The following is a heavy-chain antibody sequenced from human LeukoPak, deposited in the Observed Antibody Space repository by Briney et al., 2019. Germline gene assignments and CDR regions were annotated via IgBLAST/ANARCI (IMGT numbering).Heavy chain of an antibody. CDR3: TTGCGNYGLDN. CDR1: GFTFTNAW. Sequence: GGSLRLSCAASGFTFTNAWMTWVRQAPGRGLEWVGRIRSKTDGGTADYAAPVKGRFIISRDESKNTLYLQMNSLKSEDTAVYYCTTGCGNYGLDNWGQGTLVTVSS. D-gene: IGHD1-26*01. CDR2: IRSKTDGGTA. V-gene: IGHV3-15*01. J-gene: IGHJ4*02.